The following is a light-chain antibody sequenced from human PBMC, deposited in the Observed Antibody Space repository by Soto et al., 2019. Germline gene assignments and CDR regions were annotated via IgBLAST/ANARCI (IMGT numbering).Light chain of an antibody. Sequence: EIVLTQSPSTLSLSPGERATLSCRASQSVTSSLLAWHQQKPGQAPRLLIHGASNRAPGIPDRFSGSGSGTDFTLTISRLEPEDFAVYYCQEYGSSQWTFGQGTKVEIK. CDR3: QEYGSSQWT. CDR2: GAS. CDR1: QSVTSSL. J-gene: IGKJ1*01. V-gene: IGKV3-20*01.